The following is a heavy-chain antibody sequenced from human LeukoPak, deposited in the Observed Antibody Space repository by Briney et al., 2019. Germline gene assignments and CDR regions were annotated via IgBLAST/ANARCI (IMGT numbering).Heavy chain of an antibody. Sequence: SETLSLTCTVSGVSISSGDYYWSWIRQPPGKGLEWIGYIYYSGSTYYNPSLKSRVTISVDTSKNQFSLKLSSVTAADTAVYYCARAFLDYPFDYWGQGTLVTVSS. D-gene: IGHD3/OR15-3a*01. CDR3: ARAFLDYPFDY. CDR2: IYYSGST. V-gene: IGHV4-30-4*01. CDR1: GVSISSGDYY. J-gene: IGHJ4*02.